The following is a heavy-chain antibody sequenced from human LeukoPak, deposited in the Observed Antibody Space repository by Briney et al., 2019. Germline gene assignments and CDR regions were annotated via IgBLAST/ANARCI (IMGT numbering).Heavy chain of an antibody. CDR3: ARLDHSLWITDY. Sequence: PSETLSLTCAVSGGSISSSNWWSWVRQPPGKGLEWIGEIYHSGSTNYNPSLKSRVTISVDKSKNQFSLNLSFVTAADTAIYYCARLDHSLWITDYWGQGTLVTVSS. D-gene: IGHD2-2*03. CDR1: GGSISSSNW. CDR2: IYHSGST. J-gene: IGHJ4*02. V-gene: IGHV4-4*02.